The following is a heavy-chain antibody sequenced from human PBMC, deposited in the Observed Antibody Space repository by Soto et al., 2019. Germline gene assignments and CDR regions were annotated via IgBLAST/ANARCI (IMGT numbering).Heavy chain of an antibody. CDR1: GGSISGGGCS. CDR2: IYYSGST. CDR3: ARGFTIGWYTYYFDY. Sequence: SELKSLTCTVAGGSISGGGCSWSWNRQPPGKGLEWIGYIYYSGSTNYNPSLKSRVTMSVDTSKNQFSLELNSVTAADTAVYYCARGFTIGWYTYYFDYWGQGPLVTVSS. D-gene: IGHD1-1*01. J-gene: IGHJ4*02. V-gene: IGHV4-61*08.